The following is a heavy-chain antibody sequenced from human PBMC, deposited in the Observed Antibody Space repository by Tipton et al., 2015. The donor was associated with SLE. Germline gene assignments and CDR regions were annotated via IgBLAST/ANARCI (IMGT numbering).Heavy chain of an antibody. D-gene: IGHD2-2*01. V-gene: IGHV3-21*03. CDR3: VRDSSLWSTDY. Sequence: SLRLSCAASGFTFSGYSMNWVRQAPGKGLEWVSSISSSSSYIYYADSVKGRFTISRDNAKNSLYLQMNSLRAEDTAVYYCVRDSSLWSTDYWGQGTLVTVSS. J-gene: IGHJ4*02. CDR1: GFTFSGYS. CDR2: ISSSSSYI.